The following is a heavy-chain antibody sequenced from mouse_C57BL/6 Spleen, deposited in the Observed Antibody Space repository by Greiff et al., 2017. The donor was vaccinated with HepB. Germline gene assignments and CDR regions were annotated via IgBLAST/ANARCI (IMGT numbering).Heavy chain of an antibody. V-gene: IGHV1-55*01. Sequence: QVQLQQPGAELVKPGASVKMSCKASGYTFTSYWITWVKQRPGQGLEWIGDIYPGSGSTNYKKKFKSKATLTVDTSSSTAYMQLSSLTSEDSAVYYCARGRHLRTHYYAMDDWGQGTSVTVSS. J-gene: IGHJ4*01. CDR2: IYPGSGST. CDR1: GYTFTSYW. CDR3: ARGRHLRTHYYAMDD. D-gene: IGHD3-2*02.